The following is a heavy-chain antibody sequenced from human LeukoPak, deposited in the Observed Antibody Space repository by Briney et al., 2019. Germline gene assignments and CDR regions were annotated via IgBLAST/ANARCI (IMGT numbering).Heavy chain of an antibody. V-gene: IGHV4-34*01. J-gene: IGHJ6*02. CDR2: ISHSGST. CDR3: ARAGCSSTSCYGYYYYYGMDV. D-gene: IGHD2-2*01. CDR1: GGSFSGYY. Sequence: SETLSLTCAVYGGSFSGYYWSWIRQPPGKGLEWIGEISHSGSTNYNPSLKSRVTISVDTSKNQFSLKLSSVTAADTAVYYCARAGCSSTSCYGYYYYYGMDVWGQGTTVTVSS.